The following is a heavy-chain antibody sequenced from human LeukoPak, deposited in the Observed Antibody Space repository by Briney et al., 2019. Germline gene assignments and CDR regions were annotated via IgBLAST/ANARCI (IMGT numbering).Heavy chain of an antibody. CDR2: IIPIFGQA. V-gene: IGHV1-69*13. J-gene: IGHJ4*02. CDR1: GGTFSSYA. D-gene: IGHD1-1*01. CDR3: ARDWEESTTGTTGFDY. Sequence: SVKVSCKASGGTFSSYAISWVRQAPGQGLEWMGGIIPIFGQANYAQKFQGRVTITADESTSTAYMELSSLRSEDTAVYYCARDWEESTTGTTGFDYWGQGTLVTVSS.